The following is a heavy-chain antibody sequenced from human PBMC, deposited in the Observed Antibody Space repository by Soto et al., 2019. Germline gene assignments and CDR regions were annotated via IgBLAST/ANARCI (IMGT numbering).Heavy chain of an antibody. D-gene: IGHD1-26*01. V-gene: IGHV1-69*13. CDR2: IIPIFGTA. CDR1: AVAISSYA. Sequence: SVKFSCKASAVAISSYATSWVRQARRQGLEWMGGIIPIFGTANYAQKFQGRVTITADESTSTAYMELSSLRSEDTAVYYCARGNMGIVGATADYDYYGMDVWGQGTTVTVSS. CDR3: ARGNMGIVGATADYDYYGMDV. J-gene: IGHJ6*02.